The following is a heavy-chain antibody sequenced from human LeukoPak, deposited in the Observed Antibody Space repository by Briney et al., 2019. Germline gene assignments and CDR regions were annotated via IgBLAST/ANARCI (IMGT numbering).Heavy chain of an antibody. J-gene: IGHJ4*02. V-gene: IGHV3-30-3*01. D-gene: IGHD6-19*01. CDR2: ISYDGSNK. CDR3: ARERRGCLDY. Sequence: GGSLRLSCAASGFTFSSYAMHWVRQAPGKGLEWVAVISYDGSNKYYADSVKGRFTISRDNSKNTLYLQMNSLRAEDTAVYYCARERRGCLDYWGQGTLVTVSS. CDR1: GFTFSSYA.